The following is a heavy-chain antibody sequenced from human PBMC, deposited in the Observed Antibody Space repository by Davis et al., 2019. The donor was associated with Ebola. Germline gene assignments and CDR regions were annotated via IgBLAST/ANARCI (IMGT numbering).Heavy chain of an antibody. J-gene: IGHJ4*02. CDR3: ASFTTYYYDGTTYYSPNYFDY. CDR2: IYYSGTT. V-gene: IGHV4-59*04. CDR1: GGSISSYY. Sequence: MPSETLSLTCTVSGGSISSYYWSWIRQPPGKGLEWIGYIYYSGTTYYNPSLKSRVTMSVDTSKNQFSLKLSSVTGADTAVYFCASFTTYYYDGTTYYSPNYFDYWGQGTLVTVSS. D-gene: IGHD3-22*01.